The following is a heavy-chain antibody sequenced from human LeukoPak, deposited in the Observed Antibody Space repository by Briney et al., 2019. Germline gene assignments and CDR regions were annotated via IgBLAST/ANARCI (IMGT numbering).Heavy chain of an antibody. J-gene: IGHJ3*02. CDR2: IYCSGST. D-gene: IGHD5-24*01. CDR1: GCTISRYYFY. Sequence: SHTVSVTCTVSGCTISRYYFYWVWLPQPPGKARVWIGSIYCSGSTFYNPSLRSRVTISVHTSKNPFSPKLSPVTAADTAVYYCARQREMATRDAFDIWGQGTMVTVSS. V-gene: IGHV4-39*01. CDR3: ARQREMATRDAFDI.